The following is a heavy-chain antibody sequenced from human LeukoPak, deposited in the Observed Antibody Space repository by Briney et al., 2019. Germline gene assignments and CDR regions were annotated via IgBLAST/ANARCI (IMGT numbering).Heavy chain of an antibody. V-gene: IGHV3-15*01. CDR2: IKSKTDGGTT. J-gene: IGHJ4*02. D-gene: IGHD1-1*01. Sequence: GGSLRLSCAASGFTFSNAWMSWVRQAPGKGLEWVGRIKSKTDGGTTDYAAPVKGRFTISRDDSKNTLYLQMNSLNTEDTAVYYCTTDPPRLNNNPTSWKTGSTQNDGIGHGGYWGQGTLVTVSS. CDR1: GFTFSNAW. CDR3: TTDPPRLNNNPTSWKTGSTQNDGIGHGGY.